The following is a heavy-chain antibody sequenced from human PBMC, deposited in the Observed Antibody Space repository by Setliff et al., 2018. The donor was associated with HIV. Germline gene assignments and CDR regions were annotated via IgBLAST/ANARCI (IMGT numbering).Heavy chain of an antibody. D-gene: IGHD6-19*01. J-gene: IGHJ6*03. CDR1: GYTFTSYD. V-gene: IGHV1-8*02. Sequence: ASVKASCKASGYTFTSYDINWVRQATGQGLEWMGWMNPNSGNTGYAQKFQGRVTMTRNTSISTAYMELSSLRSEDTAVYYCARGAWYTSGWYSSRYMDVWGKGTTVTVSS. CDR3: ARGAWYTSGWYSSRYMDV. CDR2: MNPNSGNT.